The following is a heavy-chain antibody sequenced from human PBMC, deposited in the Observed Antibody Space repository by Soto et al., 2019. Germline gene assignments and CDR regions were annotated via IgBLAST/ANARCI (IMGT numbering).Heavy chain of an antibody. J-gene: IGHJ6*02. Sequence: PGGSLRLSCVVSAFTSRNYAIHWIRQAPGKGLEWASGFDFNSGRTGYADSVKGRFTISRDNAKNSLSLEMKSLRVEDTALYYCTKDLVPGGADVWGQGTTVTVSS. CDR2: FDFNSGRT. CDR1: AFTSRNYA. D-gene: IGHD3-16*01. V-gene: IGHV3-9*02. CDR3: TKDLVPGGADV.